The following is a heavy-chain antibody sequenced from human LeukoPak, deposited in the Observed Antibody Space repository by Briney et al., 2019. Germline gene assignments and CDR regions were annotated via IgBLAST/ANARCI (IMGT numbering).Heavy chain of an antibody. D-gene: IGHD3-22*01. CDR2: MNPNSGNT. Sequence: ASVKVSCKASGGTFSSYAISWVRQAPGQGLEWMGWMNPNSGNTGYAQKFQGRVTMTRNTSISTAYMELSSLRSEDTAVYYCARLDSSGYYYYYGMDVWGQGTTVTVSS. CDR3: ARLDSSGYYYYYGMDV. CDR1: GGTFSSYA. V-gene: IGHV1-8*02. J-gene: IGHJ6*02.